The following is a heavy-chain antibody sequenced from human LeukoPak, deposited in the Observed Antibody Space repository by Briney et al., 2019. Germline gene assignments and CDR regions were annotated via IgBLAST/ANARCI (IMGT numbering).Heavy chain of an antibody. CDR3: ASSSNWSYIMAY. J-gene: IGHJ4*02. CDR1: GGTFSSDA. D-gene: IGHD1-26*01. Sequence: SVKVSCKASGGTFSSDAISWVRQAPGQGLEWMGGIIPIFGTANYAQKFQGRVTITTDESTSTAYMELSSLRSEDTAVYYCASSSNWSYIMAYWGQGTLVTVSS. CDR2: IIPIFGTA. V-gene: IGHV1-69*05.